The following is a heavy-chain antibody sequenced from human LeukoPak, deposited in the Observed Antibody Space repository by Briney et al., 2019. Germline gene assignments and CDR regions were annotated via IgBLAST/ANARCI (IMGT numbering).Heavy chain of an antibody. D-gene: IGHD3-22*01. CDR1: GFTFSSNP. CDR3: ARPISGSSGVSNY. V-gene: IGHV3-23*01. J-gene: IGHJ4*02. Sequence: GGSLRLSCAASGFTFSSNPMTWVRQAPGKGLEWVSSISGSGGSTYYADFVKGRFTISRDNSRNTLYLQMNSLRADDTAIYYCARPISGSSGVSNYWGQGTLVTVSS. CDR2: ISGSGGST.